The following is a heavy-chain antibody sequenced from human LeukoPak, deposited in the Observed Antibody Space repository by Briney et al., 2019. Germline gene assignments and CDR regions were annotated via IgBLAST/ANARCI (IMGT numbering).Heavy chain of an antibody. V-gene: IGHV4-4*07. CDR3: ARDGYYYASGLYYYMDV. D-gene: IGHD3-10*01. CDR1: GCSISSYY. CDR2: IYNSGST. Sequence: SETLSLTCTVSGCSISSYYWSWIRQPAGGGLEWIGRIYNSGSTSYNPPLHSRLTISQVQTKHQFSLKLSSVTTADTAVYYCARDGYYYASGLYYYMDVWGKGTTVTISS. J-gene: IGHJ6*03.